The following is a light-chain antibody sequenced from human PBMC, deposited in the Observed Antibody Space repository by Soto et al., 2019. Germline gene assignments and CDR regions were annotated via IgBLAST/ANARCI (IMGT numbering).Light chain of an antibody. J-gene: IGKJ1*01. CDR2: DTS. Sequence: ETVLTQSPGTLSLSPGERATVSCRASQSVGGNSLAWYQQRPGHAPSLLYYDTSKRATVIPDWFSGSGSGKYFPLTSSRLEPADVAVYYCQQNQSSPRTFGQGTKVEIK. CDR1: QSVGGNS. CDR3: QQNQSSPRT. V-gene: IGKV3-20*01.